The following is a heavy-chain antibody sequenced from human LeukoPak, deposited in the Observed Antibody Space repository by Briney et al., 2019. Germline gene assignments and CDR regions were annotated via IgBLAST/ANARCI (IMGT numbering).Heavy chain of an antibody. V-gene: IGHV3-21*06. Sequence: GGSLRLSCAASGFTFSAYWMHWVRQAPGKGLEWVSSISSSSDYTYYADSVKGRFTISRDNAKNLLYLQMNSLRAEDTAVYYRARVSSDYYDSSFDYWGQGTLVTVPS. CDR2: ISSSSDYT. CDR3: ARVSSDYYDSSFDY. J-gene: IGHJ4*02. D-gene: IGHD3-22*01. CDR1: GFTFSAYW.